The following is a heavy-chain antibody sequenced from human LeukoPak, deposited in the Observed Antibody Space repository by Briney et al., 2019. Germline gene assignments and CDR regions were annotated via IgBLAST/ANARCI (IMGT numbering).Heavy chain of an antibody. D-gene: IGHD1-26*01. Sequence: GGSLRLSCAASGFTFSSYAMSWVRQAPGNRLEWVSAISGSGGSTYYADSVKGRFTISRDNSKNTLYLQVNSLRAEDTAVYYCAKSGAGATYSDYWGQGTLVTVSS. V-gene: IGHV3-23*01. CDR2: ISGSGGST. CDR3: AKSGAGATYSDY. J-gene: IGHJ4*02. CDR1: GFTFSSYA.